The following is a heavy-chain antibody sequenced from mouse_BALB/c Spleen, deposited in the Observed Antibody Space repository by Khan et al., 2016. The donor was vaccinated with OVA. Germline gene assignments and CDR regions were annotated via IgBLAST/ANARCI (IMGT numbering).Heavy chain of an antibody. D-gene: IGHD2-4*01. CDR3: ARNYDYDEGLAY. Sequence: QVQLKQSGPGLVQPSQSLSITCTVSGFSLTSYGVHWVRQSPGKGLEWLGVIWSGGRTDYNAVFISRLNISKDSSKSQAFFKMDSLQANDTAIYYCARNYDYDEGLAYWGQGTLVTVSA. V-gene: IGHV2-2*02. CDR1: GFSLTSYG. J-gene: IGHJ3*01. CDR2: IWSGGRT.